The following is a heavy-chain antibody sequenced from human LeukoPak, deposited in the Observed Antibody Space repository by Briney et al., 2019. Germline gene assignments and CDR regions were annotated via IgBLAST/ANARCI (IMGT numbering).Heavy chain of an antibody. CDR1: GYTFPSYG. J-gene: IGHJ5*02. D-gene: IGHD1-26*01. CDR3: ARASTNSGTSHYAP. CDR2: ISAYNGNT. Sequence: ASVKVSCKASGYTFPSYGISWVRQAPGQGLEWMGRISAYNGNTNYAQKLQGRVTMTTDTSTSTAYMELRSLRSDDTAVYYCARASTNSGTSHYAPWGQGTLVTVSS. V-gene: IGHV1-18*01.